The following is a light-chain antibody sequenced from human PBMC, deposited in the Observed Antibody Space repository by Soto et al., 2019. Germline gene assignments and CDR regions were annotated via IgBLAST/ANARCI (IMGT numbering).Light chain of an antibody. CDR1: QSVSRY. J-gene: IGKJ5*01. CDR3: QQRSNWPTIT. CDR2: DAS. Sequence: EIVLTQSPATLSLSPVERATLSFRASQSVSRYLAWYQQKPGQAPRLLIYDASNRATGIPARFSGSGSGTDFTLTISSLEPEDFAVYYCQQRSNWPTITFGQGTRLEIK. V-gene: IGKV3-11*01.